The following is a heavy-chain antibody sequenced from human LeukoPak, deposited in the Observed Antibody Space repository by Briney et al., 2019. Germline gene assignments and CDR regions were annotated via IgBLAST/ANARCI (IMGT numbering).Heavy chain of an antibody. J-gene: IGHJ4*02. Sequence: SETLSLTCTVSGGSISSYYWSWIRQPPGKGLEWIGCIYYTGSTNYNPSLKSRVTISVDTSKNQFSLKLSSVTAAGTAVYYCATGRAYSSVDYWGQGTLVIVSS. CDR1: GGSISSYY. CDR3: ATGRAYSSVDY. CDR2: IYYTGST. D-gene: IGHD6-19*01. V-gene: IGHV4-59*01.